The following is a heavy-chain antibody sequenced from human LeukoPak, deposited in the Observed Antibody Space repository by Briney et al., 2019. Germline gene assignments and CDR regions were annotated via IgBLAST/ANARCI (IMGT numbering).Heavy chain of an antibody. CDR3: ARGDFLSRCSSTSCYFYFDY. CDR2: ISSSSSYI. J-gene: IGHJ4*02. CDR1: GFTFSSYS. D-gene: IGHD2-2*01. V-gene: IGHV3-21*01. Sequence: PGGSLRLSCAASGFTFSSYSMNWVHQAPGKGLEWVSSISSSSSYIYYADSVKGRFTISRDNAKNSLYLQMNSLRAEDTAVYYCARGDFLSRCSSTSCYFYFDYWGQGTLVTVSS.